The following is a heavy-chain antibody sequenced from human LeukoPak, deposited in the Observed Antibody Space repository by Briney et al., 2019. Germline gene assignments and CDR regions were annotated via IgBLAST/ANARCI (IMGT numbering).Heavy chain of an antibody. CDR2: ISANNGNT. V-gene: IGHV1-18*01. CDR1: GYTFTSYG. J-gene: IGHJ4*02. D-gene: IGHD6-13*01. Sequence: ASVTVSCTASGYTFTSYGISWVRQAPGQGFEWMGWISANNGNTNYAQKLQGRVTMTTDTSTSTAYMELRSLRSDDTAVYYCARVLAAAGTNYFDYWGQGTLVTVSS. CDR3: ARVLAAAGTNYFDY.